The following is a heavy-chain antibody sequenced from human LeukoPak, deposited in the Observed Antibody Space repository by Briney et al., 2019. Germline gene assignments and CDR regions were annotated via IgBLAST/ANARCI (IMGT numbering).Heavy chain of an antibody. CDR2: IIPILGIA. V-gene: IGHV1-69*02. D-gene: IGHD1-14*01. Sequence: ASVKVSCKASGGTFSSYTISWVRQAPGQGLEWMGRIIPILGIANYAQKFQGRVTITADKSTSTAYMELSSLRSEDTAVYYCARGMTDSDYYYYMDVWGKGTTVTVS. CDR3: ARGMTDSDYYYYMDV. CDR1: GGTFSSYT. J-gene: IGHJ6*03.